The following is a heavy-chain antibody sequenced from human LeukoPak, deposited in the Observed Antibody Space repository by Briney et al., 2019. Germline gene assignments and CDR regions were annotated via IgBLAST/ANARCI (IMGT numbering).Heavy chain of an antibody. CDR3: ARDNYDSRGAYHYYGMDV. CDR1: GDSISSYF. Sequence: KPSETLSLTCTVSGDSISSYFWSWIRQPPGKGLEWIGYIYYSGITNYNPSLKSRVTISVDTSKNQFSLKLSSVSAADTAVYYCARDNYDSRGAYHYYGMDVWGQGTTVTVSS. CDR2: IYYSGIT. V-gene: IGHV4-59*01. J-gene: IGHJ6*02. D-gene: IGHD3-22*01.